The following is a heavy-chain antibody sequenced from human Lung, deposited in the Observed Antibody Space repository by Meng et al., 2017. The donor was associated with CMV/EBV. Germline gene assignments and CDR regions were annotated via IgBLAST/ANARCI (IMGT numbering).Heavy chain of an antibody. Sequence: KISCKASGYTFTNYYMHWVRQAPGQGLEWMGVINPSGGSTTYAQKFQGRLTMTRDTSTSTVYMELSSLKSEDTAMYYCARVLGQLVSPYGMDVWGQGTTVTVSS. CDR2: INPSGGST. D-gene: IGHD6-13*01. J-gene: IGHJ6*02. V-gene: IGHV1-46*01. CDR1: GYTFTNYY. CDR3: ARVLGQLVSPYGMDV.